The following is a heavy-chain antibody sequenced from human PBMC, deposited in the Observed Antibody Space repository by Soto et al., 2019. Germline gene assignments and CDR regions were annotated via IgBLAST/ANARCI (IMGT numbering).Heavy chain of an antibody. CDR3: ARELIPPSGYYYMDV. CDR2: INAGNGNT. CDR1: GYTFTSYA. D-gene: IGHD3-16*01. Sequence: ASVKVSCKASGYTFTSYAMHWVRQAPGQRLEWMGWINAGNGNTKYSQKYQGRVTITRDTSASTAYMELSSLRSEDTAVYYCARELIPPSGYYYMDVWGKGTTVTVSS. V-gene: IGHV1-3*01. J-gene: IGHJ6*03.